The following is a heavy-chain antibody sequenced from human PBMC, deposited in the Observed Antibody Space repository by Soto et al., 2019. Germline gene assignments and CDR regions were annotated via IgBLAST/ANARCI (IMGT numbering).Heavy chain of an antibody. CDR1: GGSFSGYY. J-gene: IGHJ6*02. V-gene: IGHV4-34*01. CDR3: ARLHGYCISTSCYGYYGMDV. Sequence: SETLSLTCAVYGGSFSGYYWSWIRQPPGKGLEWIGEINHSGSTNYNPSLKSRVTISVDTSKNQFSLKLTSVTAADTAVYYCARLHGYCISTSCYGYYGMDVWGQGTTVT. CDR2: INHSGST. D-gene: IGHD2-2*01.